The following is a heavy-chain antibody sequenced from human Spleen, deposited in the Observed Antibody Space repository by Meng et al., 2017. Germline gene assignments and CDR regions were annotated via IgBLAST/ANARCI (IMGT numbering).Heavy chain of an antibody. Sequence: QVQPVQSGPEVKKPGASVKVSCKAADYTFTGYGVSWVRQAPGQGLEWMAWLGAHDGDTSHAPKFQGRVTVSADRPTATAYMELRSLRSDDTAVYYCAVWAGVTSSYFWSGPHDYWGHGTLVTVSS. D-gene: IGHD3-3*01. CDR2: LGAHDGDT. CDR1: DYTFTGYG. CDR3: AVWAGVTSSYFWSGPHDY. J-gene: IGHJ4*01. V-gene: IGHV1-18*01.